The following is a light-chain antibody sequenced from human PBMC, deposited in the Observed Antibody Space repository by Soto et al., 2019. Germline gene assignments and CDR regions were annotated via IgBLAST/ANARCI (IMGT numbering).Light chain of an antibody. CDR3: SSYAGSSTV. Sequence: SVLSQPASVSGSPGQSITISCTGTNSDVGGYNYIAWYQQHAGKAPKLMMYDVSNRPSGVSNRFSGSKSGNTASPTISGLQAEDEADYYCSSYAGSSTVFGTGTKVTVL. CDR1: NSDVGGYNY. V-gene: IGLV2-14*01. CDR2: DVS. J-gene: IGLJ1*01.